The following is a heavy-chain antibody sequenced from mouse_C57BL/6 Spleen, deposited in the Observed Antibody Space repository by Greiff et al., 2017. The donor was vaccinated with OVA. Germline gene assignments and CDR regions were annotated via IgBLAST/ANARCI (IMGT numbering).Heavy chain of an antibody. CDR2: INYDGSST. V-gene: IGHV5-16*01. D-gene: IGHD2-1*01. CDR1: GFTFSDYY. CDR3: AREGDGNYPFDY. J-gene: IGHJ2*01. Sequence: EVKLVESEGGLVQPGSSMKLSCTASGFTFSDYYMAWVRQVPEKGLEWVANINYDGSSTYYLDSLKSRFIISRDNAKNILYLQLSSLKSEDTATYYCAREGDGNYPFDYWGQGTTLTVSS.